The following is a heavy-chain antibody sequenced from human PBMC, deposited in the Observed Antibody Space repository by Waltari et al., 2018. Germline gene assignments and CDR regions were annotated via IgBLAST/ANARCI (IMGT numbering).Heavy chain of an antibody. J-gene: IGHJ4*02. CDR2: INPSGGST. CDR3: ARDTLDYYFDY. Sequence: QVQLVQSGAEVTKPGASVKVSCKASGYTFTSYYMHWGRQAPGQGLEWMGIINPSGGSTSYAQKFQGRVTMTRDTSTSTVYMELSSLRSEDTAVYYCARDTLDYYFDYWGQGTLVTVSS. CDR1: GYTFTSYY. V-gene: IGHV1-46*01. D-gene: IGHD3-9*01.